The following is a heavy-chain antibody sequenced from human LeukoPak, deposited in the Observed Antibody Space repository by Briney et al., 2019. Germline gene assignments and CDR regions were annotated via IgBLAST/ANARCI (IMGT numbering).Heavy chain of an antibody. CDR1: GFAFSFYA. CDR3: AKPISGGLAVTADWFHP. J-gene: IGHJ5*01. V-gene: IGHV3-23*01. CDR2: INANSGTT. D-gene: IGHD6-19*01. Sequence: PGSPLRLSCAASGFAFSFYAMSWLRQPPGKGLEWVTNINANSGTTSYPASVRGRFTISRDNSKNTLYLQVNTLRADDTATYYCAKPISGGLAVTADWFHPWGQGTLVVVSS.